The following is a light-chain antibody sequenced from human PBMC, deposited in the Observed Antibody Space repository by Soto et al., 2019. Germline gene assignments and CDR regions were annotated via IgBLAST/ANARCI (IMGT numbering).Light chain of an antibody. CDR3: MQATQYPPYT. Sequence: EIVLTQAPLPSPVTLGQPASISCRSSESLLHSDGNTYLSWFQQRPGQPPRLLIWKISNRFSGVPDRFSGGGAGTDFTLEISRVEADDVGVYYCMQATQYPPYTFGQGTKLEI. V-gene: IGKV2-24*01. CDR1: ESLLHSDGNTY. J-gene: IGKJ2*01. CDR2: KIS.